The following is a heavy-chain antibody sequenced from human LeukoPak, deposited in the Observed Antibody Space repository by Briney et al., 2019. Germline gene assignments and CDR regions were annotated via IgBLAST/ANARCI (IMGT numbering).Heavy chain of an antibody. CDR1: GGSISSYY. Sequence: ETLSLTCAVSGGSISSYYWSWVRQAPGKGLEWVSVITEDGGGTFYADSVKGRFIVSRDNSKNSLYLQMNSLRAEDTAVYYCVTGRYSPDPWGQGTLVTVSS. J-gene: IGHJ5*02. V-gene: IGHV3-23*01. D-gene: IGHD2-15*01. CDR3: VTGRYSPDP. CDR2: ITEDGGGT.